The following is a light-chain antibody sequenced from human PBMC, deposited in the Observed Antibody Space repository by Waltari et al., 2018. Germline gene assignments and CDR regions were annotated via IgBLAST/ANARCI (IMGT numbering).Light chain of an antibody. V-gene: IGLV3-25*03. CDR3: QSAHSNGSDVV. CDR1: ALPTQF. Sequence: SYELTQPPSVSVSPGQTARITCSGDALPTQFGYWYQQKSGRAPVLMIYTDSGRPSGIPERFSGSSSGTTVTLTISAVQPEDEADYYCQSAHSNGSDVVFGGGTKLTVL. CDR2: TDS. J-gene: IGLJ2*01.